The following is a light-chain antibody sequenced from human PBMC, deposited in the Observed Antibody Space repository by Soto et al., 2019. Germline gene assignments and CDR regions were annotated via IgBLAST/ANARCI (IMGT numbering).Light chain of an antibody. Sequence: EIVLTQSPGTLSLSPGERATLSCRASQSVSSSYLAWYQQKPGQAPRLLIYGASSRATGIPDRFSGSGSGTDFTLTISRLEQEDFAVYYCQQYGRSPPYTFGQGTKLEIK. CDR1: QSVSSSY. CDR2: GAS. J-gene: IGKJ2*01. V-gene: IGKV3-20*01. CDR3: QQYGRSPPYT.